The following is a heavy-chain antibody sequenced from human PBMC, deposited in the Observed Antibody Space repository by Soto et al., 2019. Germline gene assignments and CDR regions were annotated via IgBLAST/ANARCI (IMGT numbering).Heavy chain of an antibody. Sequence: QVQLQESGPGLVKPSETLSLTCSVSGGSISSSYWSWIRQPAGKGLEWLGRIFPGGSTNFNPSLESRVTMSVDTSKNPFSLILTSVTAADTAVYYCARESPLTTGSYDYWGEGTLLTVSS. CDR3: ARESPLTTGSYDY. J-gene: IGHJ4*02. V-gene: IGHV4-4*07. CDR2: IFPGGST. D-gene: IGHD1-1*01. CDR1: GGSISSSY.